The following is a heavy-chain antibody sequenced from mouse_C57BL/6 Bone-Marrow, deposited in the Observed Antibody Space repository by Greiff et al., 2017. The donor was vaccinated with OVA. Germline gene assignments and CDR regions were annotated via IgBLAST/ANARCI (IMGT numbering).Heavy chain of an antibody. CDR1: GYTFTDYY. V-gene: IGHV1-19*01. D-gene: IGHD1-1*01. CDR2: INPYNGGT. CDR3: ARSTTTVYAMDY. J-gene: IGHJ4*01. Sequence: VQLQQSGPVLVKPGASVKMSCKASGYTFTDYYMNWVKQSHGKSLEWIGVINPYNGGTSYNQKFKGKATLTVDKSSSTAYMELNSLTSEDSAVYYCARSTTTVYAMDYWGQGTSVTVSS.